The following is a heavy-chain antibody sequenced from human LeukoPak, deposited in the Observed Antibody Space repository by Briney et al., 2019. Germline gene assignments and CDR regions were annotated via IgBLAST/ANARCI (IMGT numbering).Heavy chain of an antibody. J-gene: IGHJ4*02. Sequence: GGSLRLSCAASGFTFSSYGMHWVSQAPGKGLEWVAVIWYDGSNKYYADSVKGRFTISRDNSKNTLYLQMNSLRAEDTAVYYCAREGSSSCSDYWGQGTLVTVSS. CDR2: IWYDGSNK. CDR3: AREGSSSCSDY. D-gene: IGHD6-13*01. CDR1: GFTFSSYG. V-gene: IGHV3-33*01.